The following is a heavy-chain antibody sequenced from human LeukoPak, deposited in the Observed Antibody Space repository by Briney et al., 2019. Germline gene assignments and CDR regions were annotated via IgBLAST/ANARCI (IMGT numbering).Heavy chain of an antibody. Sequence: GGSLRLSCAASGFIFSSYGMHWVRQAPGKGLEWVAFVRYDGNKKYYADSVKGRFTISRDNSKNTLYLQMNSLRAEDTAVYYSSPAIIGYWGQGTLVTVSS. CDR2: VRYDGNKK. CDR3: SPAIIGY. V-gene: IGHV3-30*02. CDR1: GFIFSSYG. D-gene: IGHD2-21*02. J-gene: IGHJ4*02.